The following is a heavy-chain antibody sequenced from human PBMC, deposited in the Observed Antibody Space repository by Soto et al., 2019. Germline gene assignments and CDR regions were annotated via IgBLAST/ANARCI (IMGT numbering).Heavy chain of an antibody. CDR2: FDPEDGET. Sequence: ASVKVSCKVSGYTLSELSMHWARQAPGKGLEWMGSFDPEDGETINAQKFQGRITMTEDTSTDTAYMELSSLRSEDTAVYYCAATLVSRSVLRFLDQRILETDYYYGMDVWGQGTTVTVSS. CDR1: GYTLSELS. J-gene: IGHJ6*02. V-gene: IGHV1-24*01. CDR3: AATLVSRSVLRFLDQRILETDYYYGMDV. D-gene: IGHD3-3*01.